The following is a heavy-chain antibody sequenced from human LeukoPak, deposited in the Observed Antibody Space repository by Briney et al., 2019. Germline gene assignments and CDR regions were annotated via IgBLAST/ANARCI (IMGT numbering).Heavy chain of an antibody. CDR2: IYYSGST. Sequence: SETLSLTCTVSGGSISSYYWSWIRQPPGKGLEWIGYIYYSGSTNYNPSLKSRVTISVDTSKNQFSLKLSSVTAADTAVYYCARVPYYYDSSGCQGAFDIWGQGTMVTASS. J-gene: IGHJ3*02. V-gene: IGHV4-59*12. CDR1: GGSISSYY. CDR3: ARVPYYYDSSGCQGAFDI. D-gene: IGHD3-22*01.